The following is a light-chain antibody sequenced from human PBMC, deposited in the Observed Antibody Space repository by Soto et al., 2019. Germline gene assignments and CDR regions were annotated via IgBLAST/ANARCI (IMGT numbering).Light chain of an antibody. Sequence: DIQMTQSPSSLSASVGDRVTITCQASQDTSNYLNWYQQKPGKAPKLLIYDASNLESGVPSRFSGSGSGTEFTLTISSLQPDDFATYYCPQYNSYPYTFGQGRRLEIK. V-gene: IGKV1-33*01. CDR1: QDTSNY. CDR2: DAS. J-gene: IGKJ5*01. CDR3: PQYNSYPYT.